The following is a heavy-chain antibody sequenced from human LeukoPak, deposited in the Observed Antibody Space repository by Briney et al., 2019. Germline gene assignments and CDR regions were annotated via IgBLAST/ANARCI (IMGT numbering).Heavy chain of an antibody. J-gene: IGHJ4*02. CDR3: ARVPFRVGPNWGPSYYFDY. CDR2: IIPIFGTA. D-gene: IGHD7-27*01. Sequence: ASVTVSCTASGGTFSSYAISWVRQAPGQGLEWMGGIIPIFGTANYAQKFQGRVTITADESTSTANMELSSLRSEDTAVYYCARVPFRVGPNWGPSYYFDYWGQGTLVTVSS. CDR1: GGTFSSYA. V-gene: IGHV1-69*13.